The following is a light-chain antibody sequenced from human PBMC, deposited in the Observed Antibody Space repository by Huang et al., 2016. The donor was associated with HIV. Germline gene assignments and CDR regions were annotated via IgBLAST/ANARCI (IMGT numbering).Light chain of an antibody. CDR2: KAA. CDR1: QTITWW. J-gene: IGKJ1*01. V-gene: IGKV1-5*03. CDR3: QQYNAYPWT. Sequence: DIQMTQSPSTLSASIGDRVTITCRASQTITWWLACYQQKPGEAPKVLIYKAASFEGGVPSRCIGSGSGTEFTLTISSLQPDDFATYYCQQYNAYPWTFGQGTKVEI.